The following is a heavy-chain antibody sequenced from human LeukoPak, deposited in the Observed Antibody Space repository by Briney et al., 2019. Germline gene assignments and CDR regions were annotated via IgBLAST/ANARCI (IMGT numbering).Heavy chain of an antibody. CDR3: ARDYYYGSGSSYDY. V-gene: IGHV4-61*01. J-gene: IGHJ4*02. CDR2: IYYSGST. CDR1: GGSVSSGSYY. Sequence: SETLPLTCTVSGGSVSSGSYYWSWIRQPPGKGLEWIGYIYYSGSTNYNPSLKSRVTISVDTSKNQFSLKLSSVTAADTAVYYCARDYYYGSGSSYDYWGQGTLVTVSS. D-gene: IGHD3-10*01.